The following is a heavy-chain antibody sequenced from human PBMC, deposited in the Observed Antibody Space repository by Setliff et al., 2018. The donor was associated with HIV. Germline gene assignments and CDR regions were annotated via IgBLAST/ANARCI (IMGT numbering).Heavy chain of an antibody. Sequence: ASVKVSCKVSGYTVTELSINWVRQVPGKGPEWMGGFDPEDNKIVYAQKFQGRVTTTEDTSTDTAYMELSSLRPEDTAVYYCATRIRDGHRGYGYFDFWGQGTLVTVSS. J-gene: IGHJ4*02. CDR1: GYTVTELS. V-gene: IGHV1-24*01. D-gene: IGHD5-12*01. CDR3: ATRIRDGHRGYGYFDF. CDR2: FDPEDNKI.